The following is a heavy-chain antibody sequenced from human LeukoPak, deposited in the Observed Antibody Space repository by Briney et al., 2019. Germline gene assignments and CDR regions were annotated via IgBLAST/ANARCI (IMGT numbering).Heavy chain of an antibody. J-gene: IGHJ6*02. CDR3: ARVGAGRVDYYGMDV. CDR1: GYTFTSYG. Sequence: ASVKVSCKASGYTFTSYGIIWVRQAPGQGLEWMGWISAYNGNTNYAQKLQGRVTMTTDTSTSTAYMELRSLRSDDTAVYYCARVGAGRVDYYGMDVWGQGTTVTVSS. D-gene: IGHD3-16*01. V-gene: IGHV1-18*01. CDR2: ISAYNGNT.